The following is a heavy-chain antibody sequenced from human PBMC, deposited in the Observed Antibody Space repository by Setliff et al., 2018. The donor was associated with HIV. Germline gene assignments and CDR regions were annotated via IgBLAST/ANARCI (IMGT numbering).Heavy chain of an antibody. CDR3: ARGARLLTAYIDRWDYYHMRV. CDR2: INHSGST. J-gene: IGHJ6*03. CDR1: GGSFSVYY. V-gene: IGHV4-34*01. Sequence: SETLSLTCAVSGGSFSVYYWSWIRQPPGKGLEWIGEINHSGSTNYNPSLKSRITISVDTSKDQFSLKLSSVTAADTAVYYCARGARLLTAYIDRWDYYHMRVWGKGTTVTVSS. D-gene: IGHD3-9*01.